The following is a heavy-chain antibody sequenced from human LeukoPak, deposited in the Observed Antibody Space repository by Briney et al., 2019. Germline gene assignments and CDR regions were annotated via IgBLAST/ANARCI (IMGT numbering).Heavy chain of an antibody. Sequence: ASVKVSCKASGGTFSSYAISWVRQAPGQGLEWMGRIIPILGIANYAQKFQGRVTITADKSTSTAYMELSSLRSEDTAVYYCARVVIAAAGTFGYWGQGTLVTVSS. CDR3: ARVVIAAAGTFGY. CDR2: IIPILGIA. CDR1: GGTFSSYA. D-gene: IGHD6-13*01. J-gene: IGHJ4*02. V-gene: IGHV1-69*04.